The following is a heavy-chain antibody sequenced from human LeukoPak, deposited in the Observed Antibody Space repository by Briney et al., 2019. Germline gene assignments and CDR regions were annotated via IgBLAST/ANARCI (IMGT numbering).Heavy chain of an antibody. V-gene: IGHV3-66*01. CDR3: AREHYYGSGSSDAFDI. J-gene: IGHJ3*02. CDR1: GFTVSSNY. D-gene: IGHD3-10*01. Sequence: GGSLRLSCAASGFTVSSNYMSWVRQAPGKGLEWVSVIYSGGSTYYADSVKGRFTISRDNSKNTLYLQMNSLRAEDTAVYYCAREHYYGSGSSDAFDIWGQGTMVTVSS. CDR2: IYSGGST.